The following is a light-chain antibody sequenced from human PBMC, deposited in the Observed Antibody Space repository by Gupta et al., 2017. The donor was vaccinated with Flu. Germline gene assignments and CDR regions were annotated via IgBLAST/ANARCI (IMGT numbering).Light chain of an antibody. J-gene: IGLJ2*01. CDR1: SFGSQN. CDR3: QVWASGTVV. CDR2: RDS. Sequence: SYELTQPLSVSVALGQTATITCGGNSFGSQNVNWYQQKPGQAPVLVIYRDSDRPSGIPERVSGPVSGNTATLTISRAQVEDEADYFCQVWASGTVVFGGGTKLTVL. V-gene: IGLV3-9*01.